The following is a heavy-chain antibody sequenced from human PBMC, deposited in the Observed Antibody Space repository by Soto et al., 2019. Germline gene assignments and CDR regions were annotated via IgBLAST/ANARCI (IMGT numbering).Heavy chain of an antibody. CDR1: GYTFTGYY. CDR3: ARSLTRNPGYSGYDYDPLFDY. V-gene: IGHV1-2*04. D-gene: IGHD5-12*01. CDR2: INPNSGGT. Sequence: ASVKVSCKTSGYTFTGYYMLWVRQAPGQGLEWMGWINPNSGGTNYAQKFQGWVTMTRDTSIITAYMELSRLRSVDPAVYYCARSLTRNPGYSGYDYDPLFDYWGQGTLVTVSS. J-gene: IGHJ4*02.